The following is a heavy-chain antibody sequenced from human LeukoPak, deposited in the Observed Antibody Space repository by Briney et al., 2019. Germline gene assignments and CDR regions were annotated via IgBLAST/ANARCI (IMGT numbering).Heavy chain of an antibody. CDR1: GFTFSSYG. J-gene: IGHJ4*02. V-gene: IGHV3-21*01. CDR3: ARGLGYFDWLSVDY. Sequence: GGSLRLSCAASGFTFSSYGMNWVRQAPGKGLEWVSSISSSSSYIYYADSVKGRFTISGDNAKNSLYLQMNSLRAEDTAVYYCARGLGYFDWLSVDYWGQGTLVTVSS. D-gene: IGHD3-9*01. CDR2: ISSSSSYI.